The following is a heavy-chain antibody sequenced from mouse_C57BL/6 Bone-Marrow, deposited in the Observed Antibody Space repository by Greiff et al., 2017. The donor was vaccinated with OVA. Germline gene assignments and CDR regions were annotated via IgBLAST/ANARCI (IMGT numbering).Heavy chain of an antibody. J-gene: IGHJ3*01. V-gene: IGHV5-12*01. Sequence: EVKLVESGGGLVQPGGSLKLSCAASGFTFSDYYMYWVRQTPEKRLEWVAYISNGGGSTYYPDTVKGRFTISRDNAKNTLCLQMSRLKSEDTAMYYCARPWFAYWGKGTLVTVSA. CDR3: ARPWFAY. CDR2: ISNGGGST. CDR1: GFTFSDYY.